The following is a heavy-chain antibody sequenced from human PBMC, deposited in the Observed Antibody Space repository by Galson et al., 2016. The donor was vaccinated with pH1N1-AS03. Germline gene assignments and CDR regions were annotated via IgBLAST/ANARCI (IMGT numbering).Heavy chain of an antibody. CDR1: GFTFSTYI. D-gene: IGHD1-26*01. Sequence: SLRLSCAASGFTFSTYIINWVRQAPGKGLEWVSSINFNSLYIVYADSVRGRFTVSRDNARNSAYLQMNRVRAEDTAVYYCAREGGSGTYSEAFDIWGQGTMVTVSS. CDR3: AREGGSGTYSEAFDI. V-gene: IGHV3-21*01. CDR2: INFNSLYI. J-gene: IGHJ3*02.